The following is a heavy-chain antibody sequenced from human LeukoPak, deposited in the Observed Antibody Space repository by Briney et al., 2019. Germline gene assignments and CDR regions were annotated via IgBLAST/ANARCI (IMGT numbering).Heavy chain of an antibody. J-gene: IGHJ2*01. D-gene: IGHD2-2*02. Sequence: PGGSLRLSCAASGFTFDDYSMHWVRQPPGKGLEWVSGIIGGAGGTYYADSVKGRFTISRDNAKNSLYLQMNSLRAEDTAVYYCARDPHTSDFDLWGRGTLVTVSS. CDR2: IIGGAGGT. CDR1: GFTFDDYS. CDR3: ARDPHTSDFDL. V-gene: IGHV3-20*04.